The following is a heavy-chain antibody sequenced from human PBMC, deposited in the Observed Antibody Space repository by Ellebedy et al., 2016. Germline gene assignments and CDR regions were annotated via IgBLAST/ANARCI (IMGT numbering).Heavy chain of an antibody. V-gene: IGHV4-34*01. J-gene: IGHJ4*02. CDR1: GGPFSDYY. CDR2: IHHSGST. D-gene: IGHD2-15*01. CDR3: ARFGCSGGSCFHYFDY. Sequence: SETLSLXXAVYGGPFSDYYWSWIRQPPGKGLEWIGEIHHSGSTNYNPSLKSRVTISVDTSKNQFSLKLSSVTAADTAVYYCARFGCSGGSCFHYFDYWGQGTLVTVSS.